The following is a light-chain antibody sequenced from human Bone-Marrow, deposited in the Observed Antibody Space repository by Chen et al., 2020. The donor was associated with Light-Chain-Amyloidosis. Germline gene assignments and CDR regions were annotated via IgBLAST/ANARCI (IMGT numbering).Light chain of an antibody. CDR1: QSISTY. CDR3: QQSYNTPHT. V-gene: IGKV1-39*01. CDR2: AAS. J-gene: IGKJ2*01. Sequence: DIQMTPSVSSLSAAVGDRVTITCRASQSISTYLNWYQHKPGVAPRLLIYAASKLQSGVPSRFSGSGSGTDFTLTISSLEPDDSATYYCQQSYNTPHTFGQGTNLEIK.